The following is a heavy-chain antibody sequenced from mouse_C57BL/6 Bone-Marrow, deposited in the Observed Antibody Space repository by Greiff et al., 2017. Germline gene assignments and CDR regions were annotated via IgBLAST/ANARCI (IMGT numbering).Heavy chain of an antibody. CDR1: GFNIKDYY. CDR2: IDPEDGDT. D-gene: IGHD2-4*01. V-gene: IGHV14-1*01. CDR3: TPSAYYDYDAVAY. J-gene: IGHJ3*01. Sequence: VQLQQSGAELVRPGASVKLSCTASGFNIKDYYMHWVKQRPEQGLEWIGRIDPEDGDTEYAPKFQGKATMTAATSSNTAYLQLSSLTSEDTAVYYCTPSAYYDYDAVAYWGPGALVTVSA.